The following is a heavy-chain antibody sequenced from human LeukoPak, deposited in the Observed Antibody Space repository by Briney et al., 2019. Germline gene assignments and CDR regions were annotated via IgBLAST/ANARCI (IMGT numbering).Heavy chain of an antibody. J-gene: IGHJ6*03. D-gene: IGHD3-3*01. Sequence: SETLSLTCTVSGGSISSSNYYWPWIRQPPGKGLEWIGSVYYSGTTYYNPSLMSRATISADTSKNQFSLKLSSVTAADTAVYYCARGRRITIFFYYIDVWGKGTTVTVSS. CDR2: VYYSGTT. CDR1: GGSISSSNYY. V-gene: IGHV4-39*07. CDR3: ARGRRITIFFYYIDV.